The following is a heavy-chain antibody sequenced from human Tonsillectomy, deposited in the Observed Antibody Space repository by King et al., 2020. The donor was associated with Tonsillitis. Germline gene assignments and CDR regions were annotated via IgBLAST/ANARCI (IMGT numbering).Heavy chain of an antibody. CDR2: IRYDGSNK. CDR1: RFSFSSYG. J-gene: IGHJ6*02. Sequence: QLVQSGGGVVQPGGSLRLSCAASRFSFSSYGMYWVRQAPGKGLELVAFIRYDGSNKYYADSVKGRFTISRDNSKNTLYLQMNSLRAEDTAVYYCAKDDYYYYGVDVWGQGTTVTVSS. CDR3: AKDDYYYYGVDV. V-gene: IGHV3-30*02.